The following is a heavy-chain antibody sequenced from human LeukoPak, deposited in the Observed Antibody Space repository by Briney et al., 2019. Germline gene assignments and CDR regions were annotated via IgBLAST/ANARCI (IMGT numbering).Heavy chain of an antibody. V-gene: IGHV4-38-2*01. CDR2: IYHGGST. CDR1: GYSISSGYY. D-gene: IGHD2-15*01. Sequence: SETLSLTRGVSGYSISSGYYWGWIRQPPGKGLEWIGSIYHGGSTYYNPSLKSRVTISVDTSKNQFSLKLSSLTAADTAVYYCARVIYCSGGSCYDGAWFDPWGQGTLVTVSS. CDR3: ARVIYCSGGSCYDGAWFDP. J-gene: IGHJ5*02.